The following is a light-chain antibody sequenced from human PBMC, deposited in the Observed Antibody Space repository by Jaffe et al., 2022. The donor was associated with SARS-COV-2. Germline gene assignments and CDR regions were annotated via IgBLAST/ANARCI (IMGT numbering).Light chain of an antibody. J-gene: IGKJ1*01. Sequence: DVVLTQSPLSLPVTLGQPASISCRSSQSLVYRDGNTYLNWFQHRPGQSPRRLIFKVSNRDSGVPDRFSGSGSGTDFTLKISRVEADDVAIYYCMQGTHWPWTFGQGTKVEIK. CDR3: MQGTHWPWT. CDR1: QSLVYRDGNTY. CDR2: KVS. V-gene: IGKV2-30*01.